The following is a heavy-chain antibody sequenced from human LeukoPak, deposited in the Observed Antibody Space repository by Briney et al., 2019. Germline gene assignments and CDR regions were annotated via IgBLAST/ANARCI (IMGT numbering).Heavy chain of an antibody. J-gene: IGHJ4*02. CDR1: GFTFSSYG. Sequence: PGRALRLSCAASGFTFSSYGMHGVRQAPGKGLEGVAVIWYDGSNKYCSDSVKGRFTISRANSKNTLYLQMNSLRAEDTAVYYCARAGGVDTAMVTLSFDYWGQRTLVTVSS. CDR2: IWYDGSNK. V-gene: IGHV3-33*01. CDR3: ARAGGVDTAMVTLSFDY. D-gene: IGHD5-18*01.